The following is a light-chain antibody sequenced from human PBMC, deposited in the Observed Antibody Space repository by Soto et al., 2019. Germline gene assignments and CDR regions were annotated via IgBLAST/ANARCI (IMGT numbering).Light chain of an antibody. Sequence: QSALTQPPSASGSPGQSVTISCTGTSSDVGGYNYVSWYQQHPGKAPKLMISEVSKRPSGVPDRFSGSKSGNTASLTVSGLQAEDEADYYCTSHAGSNPYVFGSGTKLTVL. J-gene: IGLJ1*01. CDR3: TSHAGSNPYV. V-gene: IGLV2-8*01. CDR1: SSDVGGYNY. CDR2: EVS.